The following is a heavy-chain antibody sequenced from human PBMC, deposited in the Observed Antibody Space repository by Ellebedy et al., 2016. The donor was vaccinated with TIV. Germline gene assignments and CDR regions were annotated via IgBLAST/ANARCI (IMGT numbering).Heavy chain of an antibody. V-gene: IGHV4-39*07. CDR2: IYSSWNT. CDR3: AADRSISWYFY. CDR1: GASISSRNLY. D-gene: IGHD2-2*01. Sequence: MPSETLSLTCTVSGASISSRNLYWGWIRQAPGKGLQWIGSIYSSWNTYYNPSLESRVTMSIDTSKNQFSLKLTSVTAADTAVYYGAADRSISWYFYWGQGTLVTVSS. J-gene: IGHJ4*02.